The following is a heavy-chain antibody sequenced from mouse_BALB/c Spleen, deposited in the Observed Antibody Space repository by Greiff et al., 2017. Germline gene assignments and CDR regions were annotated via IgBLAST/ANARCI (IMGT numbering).Heavy chain of an antibody. Sequence: EVQLVESGGGLVQPGGSRKLSCAASGFTFSSFGMHWVRQAPEKGLEWVAYISSGSSTIYYADTVKGRFTISRDNPKNTLFLQMTSLRSEDTAMYYCARSGYGNYAMDYWGQGTSVTVSS. CDR3: ARSGYGNYAMDY. CDR1: GFTFSSFG. J-gene: IGHJ4*01. D-gene: IGHD3-1*01. V-gene: IGHV5-17*02. CDR2: ISSGSSTI.